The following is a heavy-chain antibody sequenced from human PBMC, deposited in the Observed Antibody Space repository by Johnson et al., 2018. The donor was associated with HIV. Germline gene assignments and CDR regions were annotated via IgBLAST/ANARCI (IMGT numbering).Heavy chain of an antibody. CDR3: AKERSYSDAFDI. J-gene: IGHJ3*02. CDR1: GFTFSSYA. CDR2: ISGSGSSI. V-gene: IGHV3-23*04. D-gene: IGHD3-10*01. Sequence: VQLVESGGGLVQPGGSLRLSCAASGFTFSSYAMSWVRQAPGKGLEWVSAISGSGSSINYADSVKGRFTISRDNSKNTLYLEMNSLRAEDTAVYYCAKERSYSDAFDIWGQGTMVTVSS.